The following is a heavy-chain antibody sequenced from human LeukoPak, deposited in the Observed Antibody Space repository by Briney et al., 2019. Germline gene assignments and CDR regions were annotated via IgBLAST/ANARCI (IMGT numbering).Heavy chain of an antibody. J-gene: IGHJ6*02. Sequence: ASVKVSCKASGYIFTSYGISWVRQAPGQGLEWMGWISAYNGNTNYAQKLQGRVTMTTDTSTSTAYMELRSLRSDDTAVYYCASGVAAATLYGMDVWGQGTTVTVSS. D-gene: IGHD6-13*01. CDR3: ASGVAAATLYGMDV. CDR2: ISAYNGNT. V-gene: IGHV1-18*01. CDR1: GYIFTSYG.